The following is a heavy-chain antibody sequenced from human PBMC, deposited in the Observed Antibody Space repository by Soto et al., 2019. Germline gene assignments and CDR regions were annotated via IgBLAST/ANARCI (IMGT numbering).Heavy chain of an antibody. D-gene: IGHD2-15*01. CDR1: GFTFSNFG. V-gene: IGHV3-30*18. J-gene: IGHJ5*02. CDR3: VKGSDVARQELDR. Sequence: QVQLVESGGGVVQPGRSPRLSCAASGFTFSNFGMHWVRQAPGKGLEWVAAISSDGGDKYYSHSVKDRFTVSRDNSRNTLFLQMNSMRVEDTAVYYCVKGSDVARQELDRWGQVVLVTVSS. CDR2: ISSDGGDK.